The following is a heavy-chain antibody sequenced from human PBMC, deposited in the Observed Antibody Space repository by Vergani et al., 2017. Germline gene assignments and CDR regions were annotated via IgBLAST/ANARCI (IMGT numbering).Heavy chain of an antibody. D-gene: IGHD3-10*01. CDR2: ISGSGGST. V-gene: IGHV3-23*04. Sequence: VQLVQSGAEVKKPGSSVKVSCKASGFTFSSYAMSWVRQAPGKGLEWVSAISGSGGSTYYADSVKGRFTISRDNSKNTLYLQMNSLRAEDTAVYYCAKDHRGGLVPAMAFDIWGQGTMVTVSS. CDR3: AKDHRGGLVPAMAFDI. CDR1: GFTFSSYA. J-gene: IGHJ3*02.